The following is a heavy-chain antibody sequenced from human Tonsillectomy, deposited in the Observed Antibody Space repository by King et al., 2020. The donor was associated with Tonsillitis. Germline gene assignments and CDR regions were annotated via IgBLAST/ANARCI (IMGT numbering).Heavy chain of an antibody. V-gene: IGHV4-39*01. J-gene: IGHJ3*01. CDR1: GDSISSSAYY. CDR2: IYYSGST. CDR3: ARHRVTMMDVLRRDDAFEL. D-gene: IGHD3-22*01. Sequence: LQLQESGPGLMRPSETLSLTCTVSGDSISSSAYYWGWIRQPPGKGLEWIGTIYYSGSTNYNPSLKSRVTISVDSSKNRFSLKLSSVTVADTAVYFCARHRVTMMDVLRRDDAFELWGQGTMVSVSS.